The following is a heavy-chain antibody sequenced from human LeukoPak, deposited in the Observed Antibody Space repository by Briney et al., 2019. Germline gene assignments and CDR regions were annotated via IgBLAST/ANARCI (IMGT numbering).Heavy chain of an antibody. J-gene: IGHJ6*02. CDR2: IRQDGSEK. Sequence: TGGSLRLSCAVSGFTLSSYWMNWVRQAPGKGLEWVANIRQDGSEKYYVDSVKGRFTISRDSAENSLYLQMNSLRAEDTAVYYCARGAIMDVWGQGTTVTVSS. CDR3: ARGAIMDV. V-gene: IGHV3-7*01. CDR1: GFTLSSYW.